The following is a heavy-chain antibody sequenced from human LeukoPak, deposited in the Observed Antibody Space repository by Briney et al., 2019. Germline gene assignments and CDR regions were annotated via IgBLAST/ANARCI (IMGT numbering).Heavy chain of an antibody. D-gene: IGHD3-22*01. J-gene: IGHJ4*02. CDR2: IKHDEIEN. CDR1: GFTFSHYW. V-gene: IGHV3-7*03. Sequence: GGSLRLSCAASGFTFSHYWMGWVRQAPGMGLDWVANIKHDEIENYLADSVTGRFTISKDNSKNTLYLQMNSLRAEDTAVYFCAKRGVVIRVILVGFHKEAYYFDSWGQGALVTVSS. CDR3: AKRGVVIRVILVGFHKEAYYFDS.